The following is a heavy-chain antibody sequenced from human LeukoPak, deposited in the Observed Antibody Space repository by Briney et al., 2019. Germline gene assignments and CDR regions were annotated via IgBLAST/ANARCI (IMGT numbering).Heavy chain of an antibody. J-gene: IGHJ4*02. CDR1: GGSISSGDYY. CDR2: IYYSGST. CDR3: ARASDYAPYPFDY. Sequence: SETLSLTCTVSGGSISSGDYYWSWIRQPPGKGLEWIGYIYYSGSTYYNPSLKSRVTISVDTSKNQFSLKLSSVTAADTAVSYCARASDYAPYPFDYWGQGTLVTVSS. V-gene: IGHV4-30-4*08. D-gene: IGHD5-12*01.